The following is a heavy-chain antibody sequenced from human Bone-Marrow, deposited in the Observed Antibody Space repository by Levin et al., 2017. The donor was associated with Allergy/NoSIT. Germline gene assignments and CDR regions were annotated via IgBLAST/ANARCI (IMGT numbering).Heavy chain of an antibody. J-gene: IGHJ5*02. Sequence: SQTLSLTCAVSGYSISSGYYWGWIRQPPGKGLEWIGSIYHSGSTYYNPSLKSRVTISVDTSKNQFSLKLSSVTAADTAVYYCARTTYYDILTGYYPPGGWFDPWGQGTLVTVSS. CDR3: ARTTYYDILTGYYPPGGWFDP. D-gene: IGHD3-9*01. CDR2: IYHSGST. CDR1: GYSISSGYY. V-gene: IGHV4-38-2*01.